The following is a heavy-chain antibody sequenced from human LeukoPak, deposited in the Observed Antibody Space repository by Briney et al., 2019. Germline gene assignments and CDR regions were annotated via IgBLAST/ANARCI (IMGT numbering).Heavy chain of an antibody. CDR1: GFTFSSYW. D-gene: IGHD1-26*01. Sequence: GGSLRLSCAASGFTFSSYWMSWVRQAPGKGLEWVANIKQDGSEKYYVDSVKGRFTISRDNAKNSLYLQMNNLRAEDTAVYYCARDCRQFGSGSLFDYWGQGTLVTVSS. CDR2: IKQDGSEK. J-gene: IGHJ4*02. V-gene: IGHV3-7*01. CDR3: ARDCRQFGSGSLFDY.